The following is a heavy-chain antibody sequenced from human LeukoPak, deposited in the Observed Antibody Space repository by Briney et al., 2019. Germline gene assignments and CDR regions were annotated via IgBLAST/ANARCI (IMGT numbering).Heavy chain of an antibody. CDR2: IYYSGST. Sequence: SETLSLTCTVSGGSISSSSYYWGWIRQPPGKGLEWIGSIYYSGSTYYNPSLKSRVTISVDTSKNQFSLKLSSVTAADTAVYYCARLERYNWFDPSGQGTLVTVSS. CDR1: GGSISSSSYY. D-gene: IGHD1-1*01. CDR3: ARLERYNWFDP. V-gene: IGHV4-39*01. J-gene: IGHJ5*02.